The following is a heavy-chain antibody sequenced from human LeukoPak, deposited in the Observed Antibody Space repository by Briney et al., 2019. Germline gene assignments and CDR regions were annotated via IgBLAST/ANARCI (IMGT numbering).Heavy chain of an antibody. CDR2: IRSKAYGGTT. V-gene: IGHV3-49*03. J-gene: IGHJ5*02. CDR1: GFTFGGYA. Sequence: PGRSLRLSCTASGFTFGGYAMSWFRQAPGKGLEWVGFIRSKAYGGTTEYAASVKGRFTISRDDSKSIAYLQMNSLKTEYTAVYYCTRAYTQLGFDPWGQGTLVTVSS. D-gene: IGHD2-2*01. CDR3: TRAYTQLGFDP.